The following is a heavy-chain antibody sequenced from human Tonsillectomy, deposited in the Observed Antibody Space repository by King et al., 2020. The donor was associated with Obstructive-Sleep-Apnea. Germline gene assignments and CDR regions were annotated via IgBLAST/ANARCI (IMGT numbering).Heavy chain of an antibody. CDR3: AKAPFYCTNGVCYSLYYFDY. D-gene: IGHD2-8*01. V-gene: IGHV3-23*04. J-gene: IGHJ4*02. CDR2: ISVSGGST. CDR1: GFTFSSYA. Sequence: QLVQSGGGLVQPGGSLRLSCAASGFTFSSYAMSWVRQAPGKGLEWVSAISVSGGSTYYADSVRGRFTISRDNSKTTLYLQMNSLRAEDTAVYYCAKAPFYCTNGVCYSLYYFDYWGQGTLVTVSS.